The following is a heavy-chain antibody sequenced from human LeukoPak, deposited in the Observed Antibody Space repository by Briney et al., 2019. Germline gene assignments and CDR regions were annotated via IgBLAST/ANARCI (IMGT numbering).Heavy chain of an antibody. D-gene: IGHD2-15*01. CDR2: MNPNSGNT. V-gene: IGHV1-8*01. CDR1: GYTFTSYD. J-gene: IGHJ4*02. Sequence: ASVKVSCKASGYTFTSYDINWVRQATGQGLEWMGWMNPNSGNTGYAQKFQGRVTMTRNTSISTAYMELSSLRSEDTAVYYCARGWLLDIAGPFDYWGQGTLVTVSS. CDR3: ARGWLLDIAGPFDY.